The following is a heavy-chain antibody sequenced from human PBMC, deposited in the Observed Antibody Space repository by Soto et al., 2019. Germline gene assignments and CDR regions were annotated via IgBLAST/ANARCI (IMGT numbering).Heavy chain of an antibody. Sequence: VGSLRLSCSGSGFTFSHHSLYWVRQAPGKGLRYVSTISGNGGNTHYGDSMKGRFTISRDNAKNSLYLEMNSLRAEDTAVYYCARESEDLTSNFDYWGQGTLVTVSS. J-gene: IGHJ4*02. CDR2: ISGNGGNT. V-gene: IGHV3-64*04. CDR3: ARESEDLTSNFDY. CDR1: GFTFSHHS.